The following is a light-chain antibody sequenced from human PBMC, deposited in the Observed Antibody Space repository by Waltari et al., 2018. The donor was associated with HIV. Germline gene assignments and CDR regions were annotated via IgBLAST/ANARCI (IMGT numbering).Light chain of an antibody. Sequence: QSVLTQPPSASGTPGQTISLSCSGSRPNVRSNNVYWYQHIPPTAPKLIIYNTDQRPSVVPARFSASKTGTSASLAISGLQPGDEGLYYCGTWDADLDGPVFGGGTKVTVL. CDR2: NTD. J-gene: IGLJ3*02. CDR1: RPNVRSNN. CDR3: GTWDADLDGPV. V-gene: IGLV1-44*01.